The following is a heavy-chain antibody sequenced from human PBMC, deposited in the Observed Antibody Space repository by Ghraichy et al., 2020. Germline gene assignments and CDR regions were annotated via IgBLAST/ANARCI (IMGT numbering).Heavy chain of an antibody. CDR2: ISGSGGST. J-gene: IGHJ3*02. CDR3: AKGTRSRIRGAFDI. Sequence: ETLSLTCAASGFTFSSYAMSWVRQAPGKGLEWVSAISGSGGSTYYADSVKGRFTISRDNSKNTLYLQMNSLRAEDTAVYYCAKGTRSRIRGAFDIWGQGTMVTVSS. V-gene: IGHV3-23*01. CDR1: GFTFSSYA. D-gene: IGHD1-14*01.